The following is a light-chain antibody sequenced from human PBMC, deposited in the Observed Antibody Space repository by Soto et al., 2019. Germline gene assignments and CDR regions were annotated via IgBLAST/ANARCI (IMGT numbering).Light chain of an antibody. CDR3: QQYGSSHT. V-gene: IGKV3D-15*01. J-gene: IGKJ5*01. Sequence: EIVRKQSPVSLSVSPGESATLSCRASQYIGNKLAWYQKKPGQAPRLLIDGVFTRATGTPDRSSGSGAGEYFTLTSSILEPADLGYYYWQQYGSSHTFGQGTRLDI. CDR1: QYIGNK. CDR2: GVF.